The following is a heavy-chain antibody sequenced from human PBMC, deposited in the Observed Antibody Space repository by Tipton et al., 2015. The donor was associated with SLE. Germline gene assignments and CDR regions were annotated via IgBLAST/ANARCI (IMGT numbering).Heavy chain of an antibody. J-gene: IGHJ5*02. CDR2: IDHSGTT. V-gene: IGHV4-34*01. Sequence: TLSLTCAVYGGSFSGYYWRWIRQPPGKGLEWFGEIDHSGTTNYNPSLKSRLIISVDTSKSQFSLHLSSVTAADTAVYYCARDGRGYCDNSGCSEYHWFDPWGQGTLVTVSS. D-gene: IGHD3-22*01. CDR1: GGSFSGYY. CDR3: ARDGRGYCDNSGCSEYHWFDP.